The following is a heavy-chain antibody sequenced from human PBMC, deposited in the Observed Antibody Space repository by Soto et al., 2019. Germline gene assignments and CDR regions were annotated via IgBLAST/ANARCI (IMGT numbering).Heavy chain of an antibody. V-gene: IGHV3-7*01. CDR3: ASYGWGIHLCFDY. CDR2: IKQDGNDK. Sequence: EVQLVESGGGLVQPGGSLRLSCAASGFTFSSYGMSWVRQAPGKGLEWVANIKQDGNDKYYVDSVKGRFTISRDNAKNSLYLQLSSQRTADTAVDYCASYGWGIHLCFDYWGQGTLVTVSS. CDR1: GFTFSSYG. D-gene: IGHD5-18*01. J-gene: IGHJ4*02.